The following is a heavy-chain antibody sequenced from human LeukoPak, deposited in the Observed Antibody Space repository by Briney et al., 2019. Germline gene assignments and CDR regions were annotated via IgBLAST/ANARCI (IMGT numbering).Heavy chain of an antibody. J-gene: IGHJ4*02. CDR1: GGSVSISSYY. CDR3: ARPTHDYLTGPYYFDY. V-gene: IGHV4-39*01. D-gene: IGHD1-20*01. CDR2: IYYSGST. Sequence: SETLSLTCTVSGGSVSISSYYWGWLRQPPGKGLEWIGSIYYSGSTYYNPSLKSRVTISVDTSKNQFSLKLSSVTAADTAVYYCARPTHDYLTGPYYFDYWGQGTLVTISS.